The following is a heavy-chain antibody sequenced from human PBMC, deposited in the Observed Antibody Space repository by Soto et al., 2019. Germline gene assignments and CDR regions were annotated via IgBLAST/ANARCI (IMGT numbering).Heavy chain of an antibody. Sequence: SLRLSCVASGFIFSNFGMHWVRQAPGKGLEWVAAISSDEKIKQYADSVRGRFAISRDNSKNTLYLQMTSLGAEDTAIYYCARGLRSVLDYWGQGTLVTVSS. V-gene: IGHV3-33*01. J-gene: IGHJ4*02. D-gene: IGHD6-6*01. CDR3: ARGLRSVLDY. CDR2: ISSDEKIK. CDR1: GFIFSNFG.